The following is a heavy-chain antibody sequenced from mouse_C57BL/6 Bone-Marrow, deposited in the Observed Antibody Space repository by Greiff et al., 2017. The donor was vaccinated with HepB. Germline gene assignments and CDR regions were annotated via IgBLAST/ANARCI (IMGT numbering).Heavy chain of an antibody. Sequence: EVQGVESGPELVKPGASVKMSCKASGYTFTDYNMHWVKQSHGKSLEWIGYINPNNGGTSYNQKFKGKATLTVNKSSSTAYMELRSLTSEDSAVYYCASLYYYGSPFAYWGQGTLVTVSA. J-gene: IGHJ3*01. CDR1: GYTFTDYN. CDR3: ASLYYYGSPFAY. D-gene: IGHD1-1*01. V-gene: IGHV1-22*01. CDR2: INPNNGGT.